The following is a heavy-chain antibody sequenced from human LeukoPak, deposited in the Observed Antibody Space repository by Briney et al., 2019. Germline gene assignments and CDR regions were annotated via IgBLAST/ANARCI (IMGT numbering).Heavy chain of an antibody. D-gene: IGHD4-23*01. Sequence: ASVKVSCKASGYTFTSYGISWVRQAPGQGLEWMGWINAGNGNTKYSQKLQGRVTMTTDTSTSTAYMELSRLRSDDTAVYYCARAQGVTSIDYWGQGTLVTVSS. V-gene: IGHV1-18*01. CDR3: ARAQGVTSIDY. J-gene: IGHJ4*02. CDR2: INAGNGNT. CDR1: GYTFTSYG.